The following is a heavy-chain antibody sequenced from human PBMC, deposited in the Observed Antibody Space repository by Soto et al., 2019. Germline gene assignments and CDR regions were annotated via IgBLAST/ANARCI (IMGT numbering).Heavy chain of an antibody. CDR1: GGTFSSYA. D-gene: IGHD3-22*01. J-gene: IGHJ4*02. Sequence: ASVKVSCKASGGTFSSYAISWVRQAPGQGLEWMGGIIPIFGTANYAQKFQGRVTITADESTSTAYMELSSLRSEDTAVYYCAREIGSYYDSSGYSPFDYRGQGTLVTV. CDR2: IIPIFGTA. V-gene: IGHV1-69*13. CDR3: AREIGSYYDSSGYSPFDY.